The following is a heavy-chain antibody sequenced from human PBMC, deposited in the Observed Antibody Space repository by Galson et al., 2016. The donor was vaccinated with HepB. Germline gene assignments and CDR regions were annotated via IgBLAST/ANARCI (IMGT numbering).Heavy chain of an antibody. CDR3: ARGWLSHGDSPVIV. CDR2: LNTNSGNS. CDR1: GYIFTAYY. J-gene: IGHJ6*04. V-gene: IGHV1-2*02. D-gene: IGHD3-22*01. Sequence: SVKVSCKASGYIFTAYYIHWVRQAPGQGLEWMGWLNTNSGNSNTAQRFQGRVTMTRDTSNNTAYMELSSLRSDDTAVYFCARGWLSHGDSPVIVWGTGTTIIVSP.